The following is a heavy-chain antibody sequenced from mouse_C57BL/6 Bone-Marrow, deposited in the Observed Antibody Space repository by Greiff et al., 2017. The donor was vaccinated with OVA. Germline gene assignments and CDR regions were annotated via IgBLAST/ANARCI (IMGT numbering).Heavy chain of an antibody. CDR1: GFNIKDDY. V-gene: IGHV14-4*01. CDR3: TTGGNSYYYAMDY. J-gene: IGHJ4*01. D-gene: IGHD2-1*01. Sequence: EVKLVESGAELVRPGASVKLSCTASGFNIKDDYMHWVKQRPEQGLEWIGWVDPENGDTEYASKFQGKATITADTSSNTAYLQLSSLTSEYTAVYYCTTGGNSYYYAMDYWGQGTSVTVSS. CDR2: VDPENGDT.